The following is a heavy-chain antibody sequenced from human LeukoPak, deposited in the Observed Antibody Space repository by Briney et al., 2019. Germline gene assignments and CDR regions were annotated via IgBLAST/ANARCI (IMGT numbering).Heavy chain of an antibody. CDR1: GYTFTGYY. Sequence: ASVKVSCKASGYTFTGYYMHWVRQAPGQGLEWMGWINPNSGGTNYAQKFQGRVTMTRDTSISTAYMELSRLRSDDTAVYYCAREGAYDSSGYAGEYYYYYYMDVWGKGTTVTVSS. D-gene: IGHD3-22*01. CDR3: AREGAYDSSGYAGEYYYYYYMDV. J-gene: IGHJ6*03. CDR2: INPNSGGT. V-gene: IGHV1-2*02.